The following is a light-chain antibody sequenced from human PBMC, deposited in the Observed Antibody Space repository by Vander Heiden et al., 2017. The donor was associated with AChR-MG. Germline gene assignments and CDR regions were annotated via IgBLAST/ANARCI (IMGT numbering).Light chain of an antibody. CDR3: QQDNSYRT. CDR2: DAS. V-gene: IGKV1-5*01. Sequence: DIQMTQSPSTLSASVGDRVTITCRASQSISSWLDWYQQKPGKAPKLLIYDASRLESGVPSRFSGSGSGTEFTLTISSLQPDDFANYYCQQDNSYRTFGQGTKVEIK. J-gene: IGKJ1*01. CDR1: QSISSW.